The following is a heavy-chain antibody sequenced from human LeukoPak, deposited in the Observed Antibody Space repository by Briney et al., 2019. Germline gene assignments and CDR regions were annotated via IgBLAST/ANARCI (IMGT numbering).Heavy chain of an antibody. Sequence: GGSLRLSCAASGFTVSSNYMSWVRQAPGKGLEWVSVIYSGGSTYYADSVKGRFTISRDNSKNTLYLQMNSMRAEDTAVYYCARDPITELVGVDIWGQGTMVTVSS. CDR3: ARDPITELVGVDI. V-gene: IGHV3-66*01. J-gene: IGHJ3*02. D-gene: IGHD5-12*01. CDR1: GFTVSSNY. CDR2: IYSGGST.